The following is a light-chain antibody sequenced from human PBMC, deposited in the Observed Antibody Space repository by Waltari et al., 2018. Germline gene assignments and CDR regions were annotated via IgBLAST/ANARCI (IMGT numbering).Light chain of an antibody. CDR3: SSYTSSSTYVV. CDR2: AVS. Sequence: QSALTQPASVSGSPGQPITISCIGTSSDVGGHNFVSWYQQHPGKAPKLMIYAVSNRPSGVSNRLSGSKSGNTASLIISGLQAEDEADYYCSSYTSSSTYVVFGGGTKLTVL. CDR1: SSDVGGHNF. V-gene: IGLV2-14*03. J-gene: IGLJ2*01.